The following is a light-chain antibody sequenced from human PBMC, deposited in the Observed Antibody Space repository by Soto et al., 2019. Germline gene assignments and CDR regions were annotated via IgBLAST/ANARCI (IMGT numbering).Light chain of an antibody. CDR3: QQYGSSTWT. CDR2: GXS. V-gene: IGKV3-20*01. CDR1: ESVTRSY. Sequence: EIVLTQSPGTLFLSPGESATLCXRVRESVTRSYLAWYQHQPGXAPRIXXDGXSSMATGIPDRLSGSGSGTDFTLTISRLEPEYFAVYYCQQYGSSTWTFGQGTKVDI. J-gene: IGKJ1*01.